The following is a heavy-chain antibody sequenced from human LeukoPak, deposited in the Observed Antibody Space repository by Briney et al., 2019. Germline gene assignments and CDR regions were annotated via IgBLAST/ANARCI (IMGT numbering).Heavy chain of an antibody. Sequence: GGSLRLSCAASGFTFSSYWMHWVRQAPGKGLVWVSRINSDGSSTSYADSVKGRFTISRDNAKNTLYLQMNSLRAEDTAVYHCARDPRTGYFDYWGQGTLVTVSS. J-gene: IGHJ4*02. D-gene: IGHD1-14*01. CDR2: INSDGSST. CDR1: GFTFSSYW. CDR3: ARDPRTGYFDY. V-gene: IGHV3-74*01.